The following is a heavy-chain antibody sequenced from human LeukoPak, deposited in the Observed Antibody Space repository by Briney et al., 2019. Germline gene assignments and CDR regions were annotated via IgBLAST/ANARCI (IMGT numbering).Heavy chain of an antibody. J-gene: IGHJ3*01. CDR3: ARERETTLVLGAFDV. CDR2: ISRTSSAV. D-gene: IGHD4-11*01. V-gene: IGHV3-48*02. Sequence: GGSLRLSCAASGFTFSNYNMNWVRQAPGKGLEWISYISRTSSAVYYADSVKGRLTISRDNAKNSLSLQMNSLRDDDTAVYYCARERETTLVLGAFDVWGQGTTVPVSS. CDR1: GFTFSNYN.